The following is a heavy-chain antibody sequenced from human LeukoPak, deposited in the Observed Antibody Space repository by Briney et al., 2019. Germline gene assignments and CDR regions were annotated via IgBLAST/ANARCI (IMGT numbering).Heavy chain of an antibody. CDR3: AKELIPGSRRIYYGMDV. J-gene: IGHJ6*02. CDR2: INAGNGNT. Sequence: GASVKVSCKASGYTFTSYAMHWVRQAPGQRLEWMGWINAGNGNTKYSQKFQGRVTITRDTSASTAYMELSSLRSEDTAVYYCAKELIPGSRRIYYGMDVWGQGTTVTVSS. D-gene: IGHD3-10*01. V-gene: IGHV1-3*01. CDR1: GYTFTSYA.